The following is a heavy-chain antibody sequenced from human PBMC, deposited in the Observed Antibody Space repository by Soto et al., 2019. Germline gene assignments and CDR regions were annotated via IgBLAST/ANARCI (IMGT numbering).Heavy chain of an antibody. CDR1: GGSISSSSYY. CDR2: IYYSGST. V-gene: IGHV4-39*07. CDR3: ARLREGYFGF. D-gene: IGHD4-17*01. Sequence: SETLSLTCTVSGGSISSSSYYWGWIRQPPGKGLEWIGSIYYSGSTYYNPSLKSRVTISVDKSKNQFSLKLSSVTAADTAVYYCARLREGYFGFWGQGTLVTVSS. J-gene: IGHJ4*02.